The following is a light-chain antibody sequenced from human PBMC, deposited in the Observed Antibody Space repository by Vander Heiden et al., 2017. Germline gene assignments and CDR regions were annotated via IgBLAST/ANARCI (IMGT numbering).Light chain of an antibody. V-gene: IGLV2-23*01. CDR3: CSHAAGSTWV. J-gene: IGLJ1*01. Sequence: QSALTLPASVFRSPGQSLTISCTGTGSDVRSYNLVSWYQQHPGNAPKVMVYEGSEQPSGVTNRFSDSKSGNSASLTITGLQAGDGADYYCCSHAAGSTWVFGAGTKVSVL. CDR2: EGS. CDR1: GSDVRSYNL.